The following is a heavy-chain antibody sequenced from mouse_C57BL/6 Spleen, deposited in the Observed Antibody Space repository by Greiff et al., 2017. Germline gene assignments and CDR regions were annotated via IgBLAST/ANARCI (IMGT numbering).Heavy chain of an antibody. CDR1: GFSFNTYA. CDR3: VRQGFYYEYFDV. V-gene: IGHV10-1*01. Sequence: EVKLVESGGGLVQPKGSLKLSCAASGFSFNTYAMNWVRQAPGKGLEWVARIRSKSNNYATYYADSVKDRFTISRDDSESMLYLQMNNLKTEDTAMYYCVRQGFYYEYFDVWGTGTTVTVSS. J-gene: IGHJ1*03. D-gene: IGHD1-1*01. CDR2: IRSKSNNYAT.